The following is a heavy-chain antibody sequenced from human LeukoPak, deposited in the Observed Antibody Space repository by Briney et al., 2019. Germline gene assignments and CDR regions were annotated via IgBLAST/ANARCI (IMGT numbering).Heavy chain of an antibody. D-gene: IGHD3-3*01. Sequence: GGSLRLSCAASGFTFSSYAMHWVRQAPGKGLEYVSAISSNGGSTYYANSVKGRFTISRDNSKNTLYLQMNSLRAEDTAVYYCAKVAEILEWPRAFDIWGQGTMVTVSS. J-gene: IGHJ3*02. CDR1: GFTFSSYA. CDR3: AKVAEILEWPRAFDI. V-gene: IGHV3-64*04. CDR2: ISSNGGST.